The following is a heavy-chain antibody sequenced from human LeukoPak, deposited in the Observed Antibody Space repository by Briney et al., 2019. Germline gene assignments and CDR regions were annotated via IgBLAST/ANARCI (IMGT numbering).Heavy chain of an antibody. CDR3: ATPGIVAAGTDRGFDY. V-gene: IGHV4-59*02. CDR1: GGSVTNYY. J-gene: IGHJ4*02. CDR2: IYYSGST. Sequence: SETLSLTCTVSGGSVTNYYWSWIRQPPGKATEWMAFIYYSGSTNYNPSLQSRATISVDPSKNQFSLRLTSLTPADTAVYYCATPGIVAAGTDRGFDYWGQGTLVTVSS. D-gene: IGHD6-13*01.